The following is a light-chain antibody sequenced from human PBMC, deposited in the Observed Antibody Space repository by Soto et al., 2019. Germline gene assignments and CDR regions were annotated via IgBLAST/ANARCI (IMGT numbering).Light chain of an antibody. CDR3: QQSYSTPYT. CDR1: QSVLYSSNNKNY. J-gene: IGKJ2*01. Sequence: DIVMTQSPDSLAVSLGERATINCKSSQSVLYSSNNKNYLAWYQQKPGQPPKLLIYWASTRESGVPDRFSGSGSGTHSTLTISSLQAEDVAIYYCQQSYSTPYTFGQGTKLEIK. CDR2: WAS. V-gene: IGKV4-1*01.